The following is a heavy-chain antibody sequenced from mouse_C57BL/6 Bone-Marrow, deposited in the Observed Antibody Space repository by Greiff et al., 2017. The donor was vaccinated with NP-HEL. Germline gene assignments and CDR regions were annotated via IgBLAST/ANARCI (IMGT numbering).Heavy chain of an antibody. V-gene: IGHV1-82*01. Sequence: QVQLQQSGPELVKPGASVKISCKASGYAFSSSWMNWVKQRPGKGLEWIGRIYPGDGDTNYNGKFKGKATLTADKSSSTASMQLSSLTSEDSAVYFCAGLLRGYWGQGTTLTVSS. CDR1: GYAFSSSW. CDR2: IYPGDGDT. CDR3: AGLLRGY. J-gene: IGHJ2*01. D-gene: IGHD2-10*01.